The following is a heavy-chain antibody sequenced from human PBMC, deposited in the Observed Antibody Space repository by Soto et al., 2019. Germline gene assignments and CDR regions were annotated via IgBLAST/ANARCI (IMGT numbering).Heavy chain of an antibody. CDR1: GYTFTSYG. V-gene: IGHV1-3*01. CDR2: INAANGDT. D-gene: IGHD6-13*01. Sequence: ASVKVSCKASGYTFTSYGIHWLRQAPGQRLERMGWINAANGDTKYSPKFQGRVTITRDTSASTAYMELSSLRSEDTAVYYCVRRHVSATGIDWFDPWGQGTLVTVSS. J-gene: IGHJ5*02. CDR3: VRRHVSATGIDWFDP.